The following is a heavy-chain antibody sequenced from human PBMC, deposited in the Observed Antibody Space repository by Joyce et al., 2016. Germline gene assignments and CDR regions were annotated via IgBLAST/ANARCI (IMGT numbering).Heavy chain of an antibody. J-gene: IGHJ6*02. CDR2: MNPYSGNA. D-gene: IGHD3-9*01. CDR3: ARAGRRDYGILTGYYYYGLDV. CDR1: GYTFTSDD. Sequence: QVQLVQSGAEVKKPGASVKVSCKASGYTFTSDDINWVRQVAGPGLEWMGWMNPYSGNAGYAQTFQGRVTMTRNTSINTAYMELSSLRPEDTAVYYCARAGRRDYGILTGYYYYGLDVWGQGTTVTVSS. V-gene: IGHV1-8*01.